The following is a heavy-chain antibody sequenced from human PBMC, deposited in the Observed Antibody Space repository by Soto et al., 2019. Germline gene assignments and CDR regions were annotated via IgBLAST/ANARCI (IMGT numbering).Heavy chain of an antibody. CDR1: GFTFSDYY. V-gene: IGHV3-11*06. Sequence: GSLRLSCAASGFTFSDYYMSWIRQAPGKGLEWVSHISSRSSYTNYADSVKGRFTISRDNAKNTLYLQMNRLRADDTAVYYCAKDLTRRIAAADPRRPTSYGMDVWGQGTTVTVS. D-gene: IGHD6-13*01. CDR2: ISSRSSYT. J-gene: IGHJ6*02. CDR3: AKDLTRRIAAADPRRPTSYGMDV.